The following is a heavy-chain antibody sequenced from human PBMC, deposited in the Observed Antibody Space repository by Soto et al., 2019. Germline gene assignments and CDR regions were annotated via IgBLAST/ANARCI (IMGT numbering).Heavy chain of an antibody. CDR1: GGTFSSYT. Sequence: GASVKVSCKASGGTFSSYTISWVRQAPGQGLEWMGRIIPILGIANYAQKFQGRVTITADKSTSTAYMELSSLRSEDTAVYYCARYSSSLDAFDIWGQGTMVTVSS. CDR3: ARYSSSLDAFDI. V-gene: IGHV1-69*02. D-gene: IGHD6-13*01. J-gene: IGHJ3*02. CDR2: IIPILGIA.